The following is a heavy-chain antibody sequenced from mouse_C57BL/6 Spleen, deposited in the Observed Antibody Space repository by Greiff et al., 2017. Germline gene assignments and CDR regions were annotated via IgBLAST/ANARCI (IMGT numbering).Heavy chain of an antibody. Sequence: VQLQQPGAELVMPGASVKLSCKASGYTFTSYWMHWVKQRPGQGLEWIGEIDPSDSYTNYNQKFKGKSTLTVDKSSSTAYMQLSSLTSEDSAVYYCALGFEDYAMDYWGQGTSVTVSS. CDR3: ALGFEDYAMDY. CDR2: IDPSDSYT. V-gene: IGHV1-69*01. J-gene: IGHJ4*01. D-gene: IGHD3-3*01. CDR1: GYTFTSYW.